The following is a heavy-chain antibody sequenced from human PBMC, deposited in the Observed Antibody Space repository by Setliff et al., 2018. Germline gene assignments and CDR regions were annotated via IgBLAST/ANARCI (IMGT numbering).Heavy chain of an antibody. V-gene: IGHV1-2*06. CDR2: VNPNSGAT. CDR3: ARDLYNSGSDY. Sequence: ASVKVSCKTSGYPFTDYYIHWVRQAPGQGLEWMGRVNPNSGATNFAQKFQGRVTMTRDTSISTAYMDLSRLRSDDTAVYYCARDLYNSGSDYWGQGTLVTVSS. J-gene: IGHJ4*02. D-gene: IGHD6-25*01. CDR1: GYPFTDYY.